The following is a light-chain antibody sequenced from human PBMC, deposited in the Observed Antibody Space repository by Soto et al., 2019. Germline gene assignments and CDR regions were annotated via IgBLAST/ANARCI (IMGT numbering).Light chain of an antibody. CDR1: QRVSSNS. V-gene: IGKV3-20*01. CDR2: ITS. J-gene: IGKJ1*01. CDR3: QQYGSSPWT. Sequence: DIVLTQSPGTLSLSPGERATLSCRANQRVSSNSLAWYQQQAGQTPRLLIYITSSRAPGIPDRFSGSGSGTHFTLTISRVEPEDFAVYYCQQYGSSPWTFGQGTKVEIK.